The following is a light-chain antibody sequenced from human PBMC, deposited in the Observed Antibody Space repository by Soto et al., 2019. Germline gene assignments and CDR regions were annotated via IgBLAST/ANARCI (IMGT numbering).Light chain of an antibody. Sequence: EIVLTQSPGTLSLSPGARATLSCRASQSVSSSYLAWYQQKPGQAPSLLIYGASNRATGIPDRFSGGGSGTDFTLTISRLEPEDFAVYYCQQYGKSAMFTFGQGTKLEIK. V-gene: IGKV3-20*01. CDR2: GAS. J-gene: IGKJ2*01. CDR1: QSVSSSY. CDR3: QQYGKSAMFT.